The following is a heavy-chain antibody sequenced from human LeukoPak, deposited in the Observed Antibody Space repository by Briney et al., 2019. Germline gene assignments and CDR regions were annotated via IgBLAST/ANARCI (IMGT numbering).Heavy chain of an antibody. CDR2: INPNSGDT. Sequence: ASVKVSCKASGYTFTGYYMHWVRQPPGQGLEWMGWINPNSGDTNYAQKFQGRVTMTRDTSISTAYMELSRLRSDDTAVYYCARASSWDNWFDPWGQGTLVNVSS. CDR3: ARASSWDNWFDP. CDR1: GYTFTGYY. V-gene: IGHV1-2*02. D-gene: IGHD6-13*01. J-gene: IGHJ5*02.